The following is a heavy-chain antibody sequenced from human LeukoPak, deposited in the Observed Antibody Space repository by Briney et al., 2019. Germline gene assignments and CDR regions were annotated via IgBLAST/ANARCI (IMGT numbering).Heavy chain of an antibody. CDR2: IYTSGST. D-gene: IGHD1-26*01. J-gene: IGHJ6*02. CDR3: ARDRVVGATRANYYYGMDV. CDR1: GGSISSYY. V-gene: IGHV4-4*07. Sequence: PSETLSLTCTVSGGSISSYYWSWIRQPPGKGLEWIGRIYTSGSTNYNPSLKSRVTMSVDTSKNQFSLKLSSVTAADTAVYYCARDRVVGATRANYYYGMDVWGQGTTVTVSS.